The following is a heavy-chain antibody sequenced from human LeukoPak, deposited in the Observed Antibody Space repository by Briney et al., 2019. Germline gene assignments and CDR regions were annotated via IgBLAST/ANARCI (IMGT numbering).Heavy chain of an antibody. J-gene: IGHJ4*02. CDR2: VYCSGST. CDR3: ARDRYYYDSSDYLTFDY. D-gene: IGHD3-22*01. Sequence: SETLSLTCTVSGGSISTYYWNWIRQPPGKGLEWIGYVYCSGSTNYNPSLKSRVTMSVDTSKNQFSLKLSSVTAADTAVYYCARDRYYYDSSDYLTFDYWGQGTLVTVSS. CDR1: GGSISTYY. V-gene: IGHV4-59*12.